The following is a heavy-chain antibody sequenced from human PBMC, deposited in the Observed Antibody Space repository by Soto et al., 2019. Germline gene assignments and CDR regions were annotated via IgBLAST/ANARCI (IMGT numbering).Heavy chain of an antibody. J-gene: IGHJ4*01. Sequence: QVQLVESGGGVVQPGRSLRLSCAASGFTFNSYAMNWVRQAPGKGLEWVSVISYDGSTEYYADSVRGRFTISRDNSKNTLYLQMNSLRAEDTAVYYCARIWLDFVVVRLPSAWGVNDNWGHGTLVTASS. CDR2: ISYDGSTE. D-gene: IGHD2-15*01. CDR1: GFTFNSYA. V-gene: IGHV3-30-3*01. CDR3: ARIWLDFVVVRLPSAWGVNDN.